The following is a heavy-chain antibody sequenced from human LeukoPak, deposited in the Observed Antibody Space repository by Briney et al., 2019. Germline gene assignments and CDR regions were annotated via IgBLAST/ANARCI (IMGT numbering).Heavy chain of an antibody. CDR3: ARDPTMIVVSYYFDY. Sequence: SETLSLTCTVSGGSISSSSYYWGWIRQPPGKGLEWIGSIYYSGSTYYNPSLKSRVTISVDTSKNQFSLKLSSVTAADTAVYYCARDPTMIVVSYYFDYWGQGTLVTVSS. CDR2: IYYSGST. D-gene: IGHD3-22*01. V-gene: IGHV4-39*07. CDR1: GGSISSSSYY. J-gene: IGHJ4*02.